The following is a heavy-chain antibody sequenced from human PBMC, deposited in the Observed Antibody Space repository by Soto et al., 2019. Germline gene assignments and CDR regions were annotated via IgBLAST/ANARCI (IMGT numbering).Heavy chain of an antibody. CDR3: ARPLKSMVRGSNFDY. CDR1: GGSFSGYY. Sequence: SETLSLTCAVYGGSFSGYYWSWIRQPPGKGLEWIGEINHSGSTNYNPSLKSRVTISVDTSKNQLSLKLSSVTAADTAVYYCARPLKSMVRGSNFDYWGQGTLVTVSS. V-gene: IGHV4-34*01. J-gene: IGHJ4*02. D-gene: IGHD3-10*01. CDR2: INHSGST.